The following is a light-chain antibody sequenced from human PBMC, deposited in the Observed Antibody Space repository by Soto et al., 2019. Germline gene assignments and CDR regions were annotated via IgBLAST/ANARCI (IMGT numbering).Light chain of an antibody. V-gene: IGKV1-33*01. CDR3: QQYDNLPFS. CDR1: QDISNY. J-gene: IGKJ4*01. Sequence: DLQMSQSPSSLSASVGDRVTITCQASQDISNYLNWYQHKPGKPPKLLIYDASNLETGVPSRFSGSKSGTAFTFTITSLQPEGIATYYCQQYDNLPFSFGGGTKVEIK. CDR2: DAS.